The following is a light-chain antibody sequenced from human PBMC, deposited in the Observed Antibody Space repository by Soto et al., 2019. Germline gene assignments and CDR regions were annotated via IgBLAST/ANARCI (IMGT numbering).Light chain of an antibody. CDR3: CSYAGSPRYV. J-gene: IGLJ1*01. Sequence: QSVLTQPRSVSGSPGQSVTISCTGTSSDVGTYNYVSWYQQHPGKAPKVMIYDVSERPSGVPDRFSGSKSGNTASLTISGLQAEDEADYYCCSYAGSPRYVFGTGTKLIVL. CDR2: DVS. CDR1: SSDVGTYNY. V-gene: IGLV2-11*01.